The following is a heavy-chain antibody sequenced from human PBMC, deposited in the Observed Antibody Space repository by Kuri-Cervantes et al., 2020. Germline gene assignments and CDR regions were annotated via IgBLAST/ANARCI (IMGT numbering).Heavy chain of an antibody. J-gene: IGHJ6*02. CDR2: INWNGGST. CDR3: ARSHLRGGMDV. Sequence: LSLTCAASGFTFSSYSMNWVRQAPGKGLEWVSGINWNGGSTGYADSVKGRFTISRDNAKNSLYLQMNSLRAEDTALYHCARSHLRGGMDVWGQGTTVTVSS. V-gene: IGHV3-20*01. CDR1: GFTFSSYS.